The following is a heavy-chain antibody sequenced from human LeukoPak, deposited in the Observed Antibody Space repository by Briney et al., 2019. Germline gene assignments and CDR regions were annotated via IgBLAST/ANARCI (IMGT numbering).Heavy chain of an antibody. D-gene: IGHD2-2*01. CDR1: GGSISSSSYY. J-gene: IGHJ5*02. CDR2: NYYSGST. CDR3: ARRGYCSSTSCYEYWFDP. Sequence: SETLSLTCTVSGGSISSSSYYWGWIRQPPGKGLEWIGINYYSGSTYYNPALKSRLTISVHTSKNQFSLKLSSVTATDTAVYYCARRGYCSSTSCYEYWFDPWGQGTLVTVSS. V-gene: IGHV4-39*01.